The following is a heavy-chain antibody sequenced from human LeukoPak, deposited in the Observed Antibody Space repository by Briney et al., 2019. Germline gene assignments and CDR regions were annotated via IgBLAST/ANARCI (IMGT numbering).Heavy chain of an antibody. CDR1: GFTFSSYG. D-gene: IGHD6-13*01. CDR3: AKTHSSSWRDYFDY. CDR2: IWYDGSNK. Sequence: GGSLRLSCAASGFTFSSYGMHWVRQAPGKGLEWVAVIWYDGSNKYYVDSVKGRFTISRDNSKNTLYLQMNSLRAEDTAVYYCAKTHSSSWRDYFDYWGQGTLVTVSS. V-gene: IGHV3-33*06. J-gene: IGHJ4*02.